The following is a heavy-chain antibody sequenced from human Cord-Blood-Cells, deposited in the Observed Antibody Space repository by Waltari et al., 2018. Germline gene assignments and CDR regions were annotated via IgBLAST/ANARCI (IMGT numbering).Heavy chain of an antibody. CDR1: GGSFSGYY. CDR2: INHSGST. V-gene: IGHV4-34*01. J-gene: IGHJ4*02. D-gene: IGHD6-13*01. Sequence: QQWGAGLLKPSETLSLTCAVYGGSFSGYYWSWIRQPPGKGLEWIGEINHSGSTNYNPSLKSRVTISVDTSKNQFSLKLSSVTAADTAVYYCARGELIAAAYYFDYWGQGTLVTVSS. CDR3: ARGELIAAAYYFDY.